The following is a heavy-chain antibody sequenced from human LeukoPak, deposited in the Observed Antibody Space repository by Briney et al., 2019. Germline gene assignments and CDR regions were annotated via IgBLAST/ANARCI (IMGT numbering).Heavy chain of an antibody. CDR1: GYTFTSYG. CDR3: ARYHCPAYYYDSSGYLYYFDY. J-gene: IGHJ4*02. V-gene: IGHV1-18*01. Sequence: ASVKVSCKASGYTFTSYGIRWVRQAPGQGLEWMGWISAYNGNTNYAQKLQGRVTMTTDTSTSTAYMELRSLRSDGTAVYYCARYHCPAYYYDSSGYLYYFDYWGQGTLVTVSS. CDR2: ISAYNGNT. D-gene: IGHD3-22*01.